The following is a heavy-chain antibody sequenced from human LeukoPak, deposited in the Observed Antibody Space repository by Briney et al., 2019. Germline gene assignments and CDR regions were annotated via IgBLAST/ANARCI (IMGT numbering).Heavy chain of an antibody. Sequence: ASVKVSYKASGYTFPNYYMHWVRQAPGQGLEWMGIINPSGGSSSYAQKFQGRVTMTRDTSTSTVYMELSSLRSEDTAVYFCARDQVGSSGWYNYWGQGTLVTVSS. D-gene: IGHD6-19*01. CDR1: GYTFPNYY. CDR3: ARDQVGSSGWYNY. V-gene: IGHV1-46*01. J-gene: IGHJ4*02. CDR2: INPSGGSS.